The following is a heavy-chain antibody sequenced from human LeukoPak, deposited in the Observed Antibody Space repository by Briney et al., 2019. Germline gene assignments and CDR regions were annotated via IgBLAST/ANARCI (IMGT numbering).Heavy chain of an antibody. CDR1: GFTFSDHY. V-gene: IGHV3-15*01. Sequence: GGSLRLSCAASGFTFSDHYMDWVRQAPGKGLEWVGRIKSKTDGGTTDYAAPVRGRFTISRDDSKNTLYLQMNSLKTEDTAVYYCTTEGLVDIVATIEGNFDYWGQGTLVTVSS. CDR3: TTEGLVDIVATIEGNFDY. J-gene: IGHJ4*02. D-gene: IGHD5-12*01. CDR2: IKSKTDGGTT.